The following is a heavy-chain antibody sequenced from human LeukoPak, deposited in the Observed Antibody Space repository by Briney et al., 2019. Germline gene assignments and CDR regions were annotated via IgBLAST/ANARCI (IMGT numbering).Heavy chain of an antibody. CDR2: ISSSGTTI. CDR1: GFTLSSYE. D-gene: IGHD3-9*01. CDR3: AKDHDILTGYYMGAFDI. Sequence: GGSLRLSCAASGFTLSSYEMNWVRQAPGKGLEWLSYISSSGTTIYYADSVKGRFTISRDNSKNTLYLQMNSLRAEDTAVYYCAKDHDILTGYYMGAFDIWGQGTMVTVSS. J-gene: IGHJ3*02. V-gene: IGHV3-48*03.